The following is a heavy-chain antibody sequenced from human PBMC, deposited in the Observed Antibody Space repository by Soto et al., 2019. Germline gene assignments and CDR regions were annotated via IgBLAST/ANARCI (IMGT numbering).Heavy chain of an antibody. CDR3: STYTYGYTPL. Sequence: GESLKISCAASGFTLSNTWMTWVRQAPGKGLEWVGRIKSKTEGGTTDYAAPVKGRFTISRDDSKNTLYLQMNSLNTEDTAVYYCSTYTYGYTPLWGQGALVTVSS. V-gene: IGHV3-15*01. J-gene: IGHJ4*02. CDR1: GFTLSNTW. D-gene: IGHD5-18*01. CDR2: IKSKTEGGTT.